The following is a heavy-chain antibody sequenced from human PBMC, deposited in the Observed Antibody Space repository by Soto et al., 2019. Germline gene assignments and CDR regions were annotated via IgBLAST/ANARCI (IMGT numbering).Heavy chain of an antibody. D-gene: IGHD1-20*01. CDR3: AADYLRHNSLNGYYYSYGMDV. CDR2: IGTNGADK. J-gene: IGHJ6*02. Sequence: EEQLLESGGGFVQPGGSLRLSCAASGITFSTYAMSWVRRAPGKGLEWVSTIGTNGADKQYADFVKGRFTVSRDRSDGTLSLQMNSLRAEDTAVYYCAADYLRHNSLNGYYYSYGMDVWGQGTTVTVSS. CDR1: GITFSTYA. V-gene: IGHV3-23*01.